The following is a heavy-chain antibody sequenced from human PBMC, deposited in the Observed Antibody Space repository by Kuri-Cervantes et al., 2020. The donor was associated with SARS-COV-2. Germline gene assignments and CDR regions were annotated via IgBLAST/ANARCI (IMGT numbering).Heavy chain of an antibody. CDR3: AKGSGRRITIFGVVIVGIDY. V-gene: IGHV3-74*01. CDR1: GGSISSSSYY. CDR2: INSDGSST. Sequence: ETLSLTCTVSGGSISSSSYYWGWIRQAPGKGLVWVSRINSDGSSTSYADSVKGRFTISRDNAKNTLYLQMNSLRAEDTAVYYCAKGSGRRITIFGVVIVGIDYWGQGTLVTVSS. J-gene: IGHJ4*02. D-gene: IGHD3-3*01.